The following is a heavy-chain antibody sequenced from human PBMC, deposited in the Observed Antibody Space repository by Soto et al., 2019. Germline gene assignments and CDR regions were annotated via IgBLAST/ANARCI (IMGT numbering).Heavy chain of an antibody. Sequence: PGGSLRLSCVASGFTFSSYWMHWVRQAPGKGLVWVSRIHTDGSSPQYADSVKGRFTISRDNAKNTLGLQMNSLRAEDTAVYYCARGPFYSSSWLDYWGQGTLVTVSS. J-gene: IGHJ4*02. V-gene: IGHV3-74*03. CDR3: ARGPFYSSSWLDY. D-gene: IGHD6-13*01. CDR1: GFTFSSYW. CDR2: IHTDGSSP.